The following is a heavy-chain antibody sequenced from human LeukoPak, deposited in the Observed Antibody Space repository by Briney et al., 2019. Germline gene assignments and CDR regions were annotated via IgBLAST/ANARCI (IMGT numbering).Heavy chain of an antibody. Sequence: GGSLRLSCAASGFTFSSYGMHWVRQAPGKGLEWVAFIRYDGSNKYYADSVKGQFTISRDNSKNTLYLQMNSLRAEDTAVYYCAKDFLAYYDFWSGNQYMDVWGKGTTVTVSS. V-gene: IGHV3-30*02. CDR2: IRYDGSNK. J-gene: IGHJ6*03. CDR1: GFTFSSYG. D-gene: IGHD3-3*01. CDR3: AKDFLAYYDFWSGNQYMDV.